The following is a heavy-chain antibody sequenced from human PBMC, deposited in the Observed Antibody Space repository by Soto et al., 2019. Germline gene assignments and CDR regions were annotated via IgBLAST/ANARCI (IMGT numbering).Heavy chain of an antibody. CDR2: ISYDGSNK. D-gene: IGHD6-13*01. J-gene: IGHJ6*02. V-gene: IGHV3-30-3*01. Sequence: GGSLRLSCAASGFTFSSYAMHRVRQAPGKGLEWVAVISYDGSNKYYADSVKGRFTISRDNSKNTLYLQMNSLRAEDTAVYYCAREAGSSSEEFYYYYGMDVWGQGTTVTVSS. CDR1: GFTFSSYA. CDR3: AREAGSSSEEFYYYYGMDV.